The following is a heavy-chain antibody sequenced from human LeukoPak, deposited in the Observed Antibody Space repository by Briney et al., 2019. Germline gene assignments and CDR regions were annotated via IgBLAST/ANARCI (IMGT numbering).Heavy chain of an antibody. Sequence: PGGSLRLSCAASGFTFSSYSMNWVRQAPGKGLEWVSSISSSSSYIYYADSVKGRFIISRDNSKNTLFLQMNSLTIDDTAVYYCTRTHIAFDYWGQGTLVTVSS. V-gene: IGHV3-21*01. CDR1: GFTFSSYS. CDR3: TRTHIAFDY. CDR2: ISSSSSYI. J-gene: IGHJ4*02.